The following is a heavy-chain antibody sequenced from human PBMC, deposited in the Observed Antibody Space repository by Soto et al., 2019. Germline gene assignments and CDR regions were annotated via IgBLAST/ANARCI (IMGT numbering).Heavy chain of an antibody. Sequence: PSETLSLTCTVSGGSISSSSYYWGWIRQPPGKGLEWIGSIYYSGSTYYNPSLKRRGTISVDTSKNQFSLKLSSVTAADTAVYYCARDIVVVPAAISYFDYWGQGTLVTVSS. CDR1: GGSISSSSYY. D-gene: IGHD2-2*01. CDR2: IYYSGST. CDR3: ARDIVVVPAAISYFDY. V-gene: IGHV4-39*02. J-gene: IGHJ4*02.